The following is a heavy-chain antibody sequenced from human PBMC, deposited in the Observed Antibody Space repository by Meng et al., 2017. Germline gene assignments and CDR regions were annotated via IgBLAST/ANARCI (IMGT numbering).Heavy chain of an antibody. CDR1: GLTFSCYS. J-gene: IGHJ4*02. D-gene: IGHD6-6*01. V-gene: IGHV3-21*01. CDR3: ARDWGVYSSSSQSDY. Sequence: VQVVEHRGGLVKSGGSLSLSCAASGLTFSCYSMNWVRQAQGKGLEWVSSISSSSSYIYYADSVNSRFTISRENAKNSLYLQMNSLRAEDTAVYYCARDWGVYSSSSQSDYWGQGTLVTVSS. CDR2: ISSSSSYI.